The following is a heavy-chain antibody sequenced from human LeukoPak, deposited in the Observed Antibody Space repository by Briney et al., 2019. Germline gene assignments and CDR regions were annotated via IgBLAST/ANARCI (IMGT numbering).Heavy chain of an antibody. CDR3: VREDSGYCSGGTCYQWSAFDI. Sequence: GGSLRLSCAASGFTFSSYWMSWVRQAPGKGLEWVASINQDGSEKYYVDSVKGRFTISRDNTKNSLYLQMNSLRAEDTAVYYCVREDSGYCSGGTCYQWSAFDIWGQGTMVTVSS. V-gene: IGHV3-7*01. J-gene: IGHJ3*02. CDR1: GFTFSSYW. CDR2: INQDGSEK. D-gene: IGHD2-15*01.